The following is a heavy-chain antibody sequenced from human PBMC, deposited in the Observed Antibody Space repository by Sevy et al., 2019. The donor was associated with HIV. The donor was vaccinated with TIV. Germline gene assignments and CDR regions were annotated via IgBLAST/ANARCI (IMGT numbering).Heavy chain of an antibody. D-gene: IGHD3-22*01. CDR3: AREVITMIIQGHAFDI. J-gene: IGHJ3*02. V-gene: IGHV1-69*13. CDR2: IIPIFGTA. CDR1: GGTFSSYA. Sequence: ASVKVSCKASGGTFSSYAISWVRQAPGQGLEWMGGIIPIFGTANYAQKFQGRVTITADESTSTAYMELSSLRSEDTAVYYCAREVITMIIQGHAFDIWGQGTMVTVSS.